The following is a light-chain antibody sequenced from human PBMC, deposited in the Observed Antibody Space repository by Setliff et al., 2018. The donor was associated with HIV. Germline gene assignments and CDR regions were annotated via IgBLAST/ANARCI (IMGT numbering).Light chain of an antibody. J-gene: IGLJ1*01. CDR2: DVS. V-gene: IGLV2-14*03. Sequence: LIQTASVSGSPGQSVTVSCTGTSSDVGSYDFVSWYQQLPGKAPKLLIYDVSDRPSGVSHRFSGSKSGNTASLTISGLQSEDEADYYCASYRPNDLGVFGTGTKVTVL. CDR1: SSDVGSYDF. CDR3: ASYRPNDLGV.